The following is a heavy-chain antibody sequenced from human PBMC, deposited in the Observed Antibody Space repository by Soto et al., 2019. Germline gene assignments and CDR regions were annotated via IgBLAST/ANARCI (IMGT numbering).Heavy chain of an antibody. CDR1: GFTFSSYS. CDR2: ISSSSSYI. J-gene: IGHJ4*02. Sequence: PGGSLRLSCAASGFTFSSYSMNWVRQAPGKGLEWVSSISSSSSYIYYADSVKGRFTISRDNAKNSLYLQMNSLRAEDTAVYYCARDKPSPPNYDILTGPFDYWGQGTLVTVSS. V-gene: IGHV3-21*01. CDR3: ARDKPSPPNYDILTGPFDY. D-gene: IGHD3-9*01.